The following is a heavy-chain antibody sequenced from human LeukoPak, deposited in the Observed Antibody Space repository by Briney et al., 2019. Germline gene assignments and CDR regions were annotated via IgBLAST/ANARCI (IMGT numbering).Heavy chain of an antibody. CDR3: ARGGWFGEFPYYMDG. J-gene: IGHJ6*03. Sequence: ASVKVSCKASGYTFTNYDINWVRQATGQGLEWMGWMNPNSGNTGYGQKFQGRVTITRNTSISTAYMELSSLRSEDTAVYYCARGGWFGEFPYYMDGWGKGTTVTVSS. V-gene: IGHV1-8*03. CDR2: MNPNSGNT. CDR1: GYTFTNYD. D-gene: IGHD3-10*01.